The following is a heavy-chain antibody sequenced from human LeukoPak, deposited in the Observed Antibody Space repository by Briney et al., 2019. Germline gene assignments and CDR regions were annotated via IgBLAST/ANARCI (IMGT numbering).Heavy chain of an antibody. CDR3: ARRSSPTGGIDY. V-gene: IGHV5-51*01. CDR1: GYSFTTYW. CDR2: IYPGDSDS. J-gene: IGHJ4*02. Sequence: GESLKISCKGSGYSFTTYWILWVRQMPGKGLEWMGIIYPGDSDSRYSPSFQGQVTISADKSVSTAYLQWSSLKASDTAMYYCARRSSPTGGIDYWGQGTLVTVSS. D-gene: IGHD2-2*01.